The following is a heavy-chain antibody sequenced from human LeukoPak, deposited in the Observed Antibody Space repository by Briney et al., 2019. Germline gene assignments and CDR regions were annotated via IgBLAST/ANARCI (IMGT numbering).Heavy chain of an antibody. CDR2: ISSNTGRT. D-gene: IGHD3-22*01. CDR1: GFTFSSYA. Sequence: PGGSLRLSCAASGFTFSSYAMSWVRQAPGKGLEWVSAISSNTGRTYYADSVKGRFTISRDNSKNTLYLQMNSLRAEDTAVYYCARDTYYYDSSGYYGEGFDYWGQGTLVTVSS. J-gene: IGHJ4*02. CDR3: ARDTYYYDSSGYYGEGFDY. V-gene: IGHV3-23*01.